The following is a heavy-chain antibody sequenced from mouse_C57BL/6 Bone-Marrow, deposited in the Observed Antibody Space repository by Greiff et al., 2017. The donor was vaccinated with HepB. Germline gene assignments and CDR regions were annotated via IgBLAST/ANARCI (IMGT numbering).Heavy chain of an antibody. CDR1: GYAFSSSW. Sequence: QVQLQQSGPELVKPGASVKISCKASGYAFSSSWMNWVKQRPGKGLEWIGRIYPGDGDTNYNGKFKGKATLTADKSSSTAYMQLSSLTSEDSAVYFCARTRGFLFAYWGQGTLVTVSA. J-gene: IGHJ3*01. CDR3: ARTRGFLFAY. V-gene: IGHV1-82*01. CDR2: IYPGDGDT.